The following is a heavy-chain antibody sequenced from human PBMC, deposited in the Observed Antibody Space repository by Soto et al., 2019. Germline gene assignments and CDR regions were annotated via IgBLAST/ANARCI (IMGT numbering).Heavy chain of an antibody. V-gene: IGHV3-21*06. Sequence: GGSLILSCAASGFTFTRYSMNWVRQAPGKGLEWVSSISSTTNYIYYGDSMKGRFTISRDDAKNSLYLEMNSLRAEDTAVYYCARESEDLTSNFDYWGQGTLVTVSS. CDR1: GFTFTRYS. J-gene: IGHJ4*02. CDR3: ARESEDLTSNFDY. CDR2: ISSTTNYI.